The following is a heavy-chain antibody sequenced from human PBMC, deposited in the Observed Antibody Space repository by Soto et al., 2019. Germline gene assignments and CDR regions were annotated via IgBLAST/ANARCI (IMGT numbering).Heavy chain of an antibody. CDR1: GFTFSNYG. Sequence: QVQLVESGGGVVQPGRSLRLSCAASGFTFSNYGMHWVRQAPGKGLEWLAVIWYDGSNKYYEDSVKGRFTISRDNSNKTQELKMSCLRGEDTVVYYSARDLNRGNSYGPQKFDSWGQGTLVIVSS. CDR3: ARDLNRGNSYGPQKFDS. V-gene: IGHV3-33*01. CDR2: IWYDGSNK. D-gene: IGHD3-16*01. J-gene: IGHJ4*02.